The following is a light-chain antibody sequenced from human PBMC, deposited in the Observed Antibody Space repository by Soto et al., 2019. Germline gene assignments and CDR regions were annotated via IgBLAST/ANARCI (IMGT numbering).Light chain of an antibody. V-gene: IGLV2-14*01. J-gene: IGLJ1*01. CDR1: SSDVGGYNY. Sequence: QSALTQPASVSGSPGQSITVSCTGTSSDVGGYNYVSWYQQHPGKAPKLMLYEVSNRPSGVSNRFSGSKSANTASLTISGLQAEDEADYYCSSYTSDSTQVFGTGTKLTVL. CDR2: EVS. CDR3: SSYTSDSTQV.